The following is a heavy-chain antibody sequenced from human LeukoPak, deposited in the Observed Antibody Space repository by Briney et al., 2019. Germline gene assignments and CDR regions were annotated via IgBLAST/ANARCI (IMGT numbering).Heavy chain of an antibody. CDR1: GGSISSSSYY. J-gene: IGHJ4*02. CDR3: ARLRRYYYDSGPYFDY. Sequence: PSETLSLTCTVSGGSISSSSYYWGWIRQPPGKGLEWIGSIYYSGSTYYNPSLKSRVTISVDTSKNQFSLKLSSVTAADTAVYYCARLRRYYYDSGPYFDYWGQGTLVTVSS. D-gene: IGHD3-22*01. V-gene: IGHV4-39*01. CDR2: IYYSGST.